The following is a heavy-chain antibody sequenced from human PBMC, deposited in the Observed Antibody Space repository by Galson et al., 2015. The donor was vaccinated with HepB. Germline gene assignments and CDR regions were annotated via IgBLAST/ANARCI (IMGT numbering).Heavy chain of an antibody. Sequence: SLRLSCAASGFTFSTYAMHWVRQAPGKGLEWVALISYDGSNKYYADSVKGQFTFSRDNSKNTLYLQMNSLRTEDTAVYYCARGDGYNSMWAFDIWGQGTMVAVSS. J-gene: IGHJ3*02. CDR3: ARGDGYNSMWAFDI. V-gene: IGHV3-30-3*01. D-gene: IGHD5-24*01. CDR2: ISYDGSNK. CDR1: GFTFSTYA.